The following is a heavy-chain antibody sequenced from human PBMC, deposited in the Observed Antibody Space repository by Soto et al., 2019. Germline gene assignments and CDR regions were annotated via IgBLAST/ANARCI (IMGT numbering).Heavy chain of an antibody. Sequence: QVQLVESGGGVVQPGRSLTLSCAASGFIFSSYGMHWVRQAPGKGLQWVAVIWYDGSNTYYADSVKGRFTISRDNSKNTLYLQMNSLRAEVTAVDYCARGLQAAAGRDYFQYWGQGTLVTVSS. CDR1: GFIFSSYG. CDR3: ARGLQAAAGRDYFQY. J-gene: IGHJ1*01. CDR2: IWYDGSNT. D-gene: IGHD6-13*01. V-gene: IGHV3-33*01.